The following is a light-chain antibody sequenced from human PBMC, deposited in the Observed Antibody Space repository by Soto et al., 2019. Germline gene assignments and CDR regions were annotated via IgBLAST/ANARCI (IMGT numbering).Light chain of an antibody. Sequence: EIVMTQSSATLSVSPGEGATLSCRASETIHTNLAWYQQKPGQAPRLLIYRALSRATGVPDRFSGSGAGTDFTLTISRLEPEDFAVYYCQQYGYSPITFGQGTRLEIK. CDR3: QQYGYSPIT. J-gene: IGKJ5*01. V-gene: IGKV3D-15*01. CDR2: RAL. CDR1: ETIHTN.